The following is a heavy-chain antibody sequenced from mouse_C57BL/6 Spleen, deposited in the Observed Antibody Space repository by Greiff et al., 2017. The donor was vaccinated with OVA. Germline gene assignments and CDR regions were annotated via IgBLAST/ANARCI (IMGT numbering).Heavy chain of an antibody. Sequence: QVQLKQSGPELVKPGASVKISCKASGYAFSSSWMNWVKQRPGKGLEWIGRIYPGDGDTNYNGKFKGKATLTADKSSSTAYMQLSSLTSEDSAVYFCARQRTTVAYFDYWGQGTTLTVSS. J-gene: IGHJ2*01. D-gene: IGHD1-1*01. V-gene: IGHV1-82*01. CDR3: ARQRTTVAYFDY. CDR2: IYPGDGDT. CDR1: GYAFSSSW.